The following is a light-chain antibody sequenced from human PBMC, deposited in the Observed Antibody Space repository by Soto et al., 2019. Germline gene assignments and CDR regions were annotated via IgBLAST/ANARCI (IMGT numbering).Light chain of an antibody. CDR1: QSISSY. V-gene: IGKV1-39*01. Sequence: DIQMPQSPSSLSASEGDRVTITCRASQSISSYLNWYQQKPGKAPKLLIYAASSLQSGVPSRFSGSGSVTDLPLTISSLQPEDFATYYCQQSYRTPLAFGQGNKVDIK. CDR2: AAS. J-gene: IGKJ1*01. CDR3: QQSYRTPLA.